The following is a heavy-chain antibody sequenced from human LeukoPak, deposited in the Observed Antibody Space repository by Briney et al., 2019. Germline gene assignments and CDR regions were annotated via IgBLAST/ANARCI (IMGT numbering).Heavy chain of an antibody. V-gene: IGHV4-38-2*02. CDR2: IYHSGST. D-gene: IGHD3-22*01. CDR3: ARVRRYYYDSSGPRGYFQH. Sequence: SETLSLTCTVSGYSISSGYYWGWIRQPPGKGLEWIGSIYHSGSTYYNPSLKSRVTISVDTSKNQFSLKLSSVTAADTAVYYCARVRRYYYDSSGPRGYFQHWGQGTLVTVSS. CDR1: GYSISSGYY. J-gene: IGHJ1*01.